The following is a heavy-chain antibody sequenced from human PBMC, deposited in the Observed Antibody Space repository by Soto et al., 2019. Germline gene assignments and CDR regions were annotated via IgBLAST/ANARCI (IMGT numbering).Heavy chain of an antibody. V-gene: IGHV5-51*01. Sequence: GESLKISCTSYGYSFTTYWIDWQRQMPGKGLEWMGSIHPGESDTRYTPSFQGQVTISADRSISTAYLQWSSLKASDTAMYYCARHEATYYNFYGMDVWGQGTTVTVSS. J-gene: IGHJ6*02. CDR3: ARHEATYYNFYGMDV. CDR1: GYSFTTYW. CDR2: IHPGESDT.